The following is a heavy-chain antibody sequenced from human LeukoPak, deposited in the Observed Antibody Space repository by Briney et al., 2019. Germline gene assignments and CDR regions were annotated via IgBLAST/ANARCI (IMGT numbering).Heavy chain of an antibody. Sequence: GGSLRLSCAASGFTFSSYAMSWVRQAPGKRLEWVSAISGTGCSAYYADSVKGRFTISRDNSKNTLYLQMNSLRAADTAVYYCAKKSAVAVDYYFDYCGQGTLVTVSS. CDR2: ISGTGCSA. CDR1: GFTFSSYA. V-gene: IGHV3-23*01. CDR3: AKKSAVAVDYYFDY. D-gene: IGHD6-19*01. J-gene: IGHJ4*02.